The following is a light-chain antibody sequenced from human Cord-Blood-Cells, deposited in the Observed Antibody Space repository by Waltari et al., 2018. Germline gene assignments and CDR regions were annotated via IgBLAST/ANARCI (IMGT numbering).Light chain of an antibody. CDR2: GAS. V-gene: IGKV3D-15*01. J-gene: IGKJ3*01. CDR1: QSVSSN. Sequence: EIVMTQSPATLSVSTGERATLSCRASQSVSSNLAWYQQKPGQAPRLLIYGASTRATGIPARFSGSGSGTEFTLTISSLQSEDFAVYYCQQYNNWPRITFGPGTKVDIK. CDR3: QQYNNWPRIT.